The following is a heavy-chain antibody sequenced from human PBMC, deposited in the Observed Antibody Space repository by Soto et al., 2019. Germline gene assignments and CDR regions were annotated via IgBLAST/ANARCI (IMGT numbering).Heavy chain of an antibody. V-gene: IGHV4-59*01. Sequence: PSETLSLTCTVSGGSISSYYWSWIRQPPGKGLEWIGYIYYGGSTNYNPSLKSRVTISVDTSKNQFSLKLSSVTAADTAVYYCARSGDFWSGYYSVWWFDPWGQGTLVTVSS. D-gene: IGHD3-3*01. CDR3: ARSGDFWSGYYSVWWFDP. CDR2: IYYGGST. J-gene: IGHJ5*02. CDR1: GGSISSYY.